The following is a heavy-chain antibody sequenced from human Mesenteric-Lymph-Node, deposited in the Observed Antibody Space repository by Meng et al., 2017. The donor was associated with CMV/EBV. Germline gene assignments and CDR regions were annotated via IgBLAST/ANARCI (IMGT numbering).Heavy chain of an antibody. Sequence: SETLSLTCTAPGGPISSYYWSWIRQPPGKGLRWIGYIYYSGSTNYNPSLKSRVTISVDTSKNQFSLKLSSVTAADTAVYYCARAMSNYDFWSGYWSSLTWFDPWGQGTLVTVSS. CDR1: GGPISSYY. J-gene: IGHJ5*02. D-gene: IGHD3-3*01. CDR3: ARAMSNYDFWSGYWSSLTWFDP. CDR2: IYYSGST. V-gene: IGHV4-59*01.